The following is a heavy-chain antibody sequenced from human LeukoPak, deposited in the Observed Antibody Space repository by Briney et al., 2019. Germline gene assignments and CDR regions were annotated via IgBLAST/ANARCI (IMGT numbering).Heavy chain of an antibody. CDR1: GYTLTSYT. D-gene: IGHD6-19*01. V-gene: IGHV7-4-1*02. CDR3: ARDSSRRGWFDSFDY. J-gene: IGHJ4*02. CDR2: INTKTGNP. Sequence: ASVTVSCKASGYTLTSYTLTWVRQAPGQGLEWMGWINTKTGNPTYAQGFTGRFVFSLDTSDSTAYLYITSLKAEDTAVYYCARDSSRRGWFDSFDYWGQGTLVTVSS.